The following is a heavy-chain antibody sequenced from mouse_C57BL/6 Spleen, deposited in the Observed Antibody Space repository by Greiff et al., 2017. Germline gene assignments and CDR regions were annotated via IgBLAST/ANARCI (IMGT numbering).Heavy chain of an antibody. Sequence: VQRVESGAELVKPGASVKLSCKASGYTFTEYTIHWVKQRSGQGLEWIGWFYPGSGSITYNEKFKDKATLTADKSSSTVYMELSRLTSEDSAVYFCARHEAGGYYTLYFDVWGTGTTGTVSS. CDR1: GYTFTEYT. CDR2: FYPGSGSI. J-gene: IGHJ1*03. CDR3: ARHEAGGYYTLYFDV. D-gene: IGHD2-3*01. V-gene: IGHV1-62-2*01.